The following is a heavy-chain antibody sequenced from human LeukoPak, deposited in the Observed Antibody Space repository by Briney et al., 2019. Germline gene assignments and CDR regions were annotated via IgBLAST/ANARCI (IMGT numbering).Heavy chain of an antibody. CDR2: TYYTGST. CDR3: ARIILGNYFDY. D-gene: IGHD3-3*01. CDR1: GGSISSYY. Sequence: SETLSLTCTVSGGSISSYYWSWIRQPPGKGLEWIGYTYYTGSTNYNPSLRSRVTISVDTSKNQFSLKLSSVTAADAALYYCARIILGNYFDYWGQGTLVTVSS. V-gene: IGHV4-59*01. J-gene: IGHJ4*02.